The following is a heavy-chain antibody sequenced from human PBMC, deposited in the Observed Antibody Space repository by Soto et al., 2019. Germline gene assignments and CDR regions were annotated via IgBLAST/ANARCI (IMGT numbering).Heavy chain of an antibody. J-gene: IGHJ4*02. D-gene: IGHD2-15*01. CDR1: GYTFTTYT. CDR3: ARDPGYCRGGICYFHFDY. CDR2: INAGNGNT. Sequence: GASVKVSCKASGYTFTTYTMHWVRQAPGQRLEWVGWINAGNGNTKYSQKFQGRVTITWDTSASTAYMELSGLISEDTAVYYFARDPGYCRGGICYFHFDYWGQGTLVTVSS. V-gene: IGHV1-3*01.